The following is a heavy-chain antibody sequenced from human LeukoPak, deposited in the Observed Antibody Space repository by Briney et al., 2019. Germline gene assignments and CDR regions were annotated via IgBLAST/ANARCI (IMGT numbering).Heavy chain of an antibody. CDR1: GYTFTSYG. D-gene: IGHD3-3*01. J-gene: IGHJ4*02. Sequence: SVKVSCKASGYTFTSYGISWVRQAPGQGLEWMGWISAYNGNTNYAQKLQGRVTMTTDTSTSTAYMELRSLRSDDTAVYYCARTYYDFWSGYYADYWGQGTLVTVSS. CDR2: ISAYNGNT. V-gene: IGHV1-18*01. CDR3: ARTYYDFWSGYYADY.